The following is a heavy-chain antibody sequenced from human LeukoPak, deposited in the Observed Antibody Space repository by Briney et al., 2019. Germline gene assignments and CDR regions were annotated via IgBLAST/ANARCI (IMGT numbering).Heavy chain of an antibody. CDR3: ARVITAAALYYYYDMDV. V-gene: IGHV3-53*01. J-gene: IGHJ6*04. Sequence: GGSLRLACAASGFTVSSNYMSWVRQAPGKGLEWVSIIYAGGSTYYADSVKGRFTLSRDNSKNTLYLQMNSLRAEDTAVYYCARVITAAALYYYYDMDVWGKGTTVTVSS. CDR1: GFTVSSNY. D-gene: IGHD6-13*01. CDR2: IYAGGST.